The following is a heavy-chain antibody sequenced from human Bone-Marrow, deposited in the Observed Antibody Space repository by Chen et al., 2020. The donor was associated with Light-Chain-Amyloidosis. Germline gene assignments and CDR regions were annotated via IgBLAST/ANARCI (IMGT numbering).Heavy chain of an antibody. CDR2: IYPDDSDA. CDR3: ARRRDGYNFDY. Sequence: LQLAQSGPEGQKPGEYLQISCTGAVYTFPNYWIGWVRQMPGKGLEWMGVIYPDDSDARYSPSFEGQVTISADKSITTAYLQWRSLKASDTAMYYCARRRDGYNFDYWGQGTLVTVSS. D-gene: IGHD5-12*01. V-gene: IGHV5-51*01. J-gene: IGHJ4*02. CDR1: VYTFPNYW.